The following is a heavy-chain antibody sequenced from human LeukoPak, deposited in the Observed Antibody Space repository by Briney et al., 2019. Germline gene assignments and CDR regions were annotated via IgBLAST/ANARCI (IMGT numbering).Heavy chain of an antibody. CDR2: IDPDGSET. CDR3: AKARGPLIGVNWFDP. J-gene: IGHJ5*02. V-gene: IGHV3-7*01. D-gene: IGHD3-10*01. CDR1: GFTFSNYW. Sequence: GGSLRLSCAASGFTFSNYWMSWVRQAPGKGLEWVANIDPDGSETQYVGSVKGRFTTSRDNAKNSLYLQMNSLRAEDTAIYYCAKARGPLIGVNWFDPWGQGTLVTVSS.